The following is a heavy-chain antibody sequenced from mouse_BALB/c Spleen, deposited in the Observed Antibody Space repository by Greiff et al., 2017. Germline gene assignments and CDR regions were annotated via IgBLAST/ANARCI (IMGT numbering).Heavy chain of an antibody. CDR2: ISYSGST. CDR3: ARGGSSYLYAMDY. J-gene: IGHJ4*01. Sequence: EVKLVESGPSLVKPSQTLSLTCSVTGDSITSGYWNWIRKFPGNKLEYMGYISYSGSTYYNPSLKSRISITRDTSKNQYYLQLNSVTTEDTATYYCARGGSSYLYAMDYWGQGTSDTVSS. CDR1: GDSITSGY. V-gene: IGHV3-8*02. D-gene: IGHD1-1*01.